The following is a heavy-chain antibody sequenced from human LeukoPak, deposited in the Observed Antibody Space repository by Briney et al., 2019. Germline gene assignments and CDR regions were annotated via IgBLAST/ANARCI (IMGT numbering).Heavy chain of an antibody. Sequence: GGSLRLSCAASGFTFSSYEMNWVRQAPGKGLEWVSYISSSGSTIYYADSVKGRFTISRDDAKNSLYLQMNSLRAEDTAVYYCARDYGDYYYYYMDVWGKGTTVTVSS. CDR2: ISSSGSTI. D-gene: IGHD4-17*01. CDR3: ARDYGDYYYYYMDV. V-gene: IGHV3-48*03. CDR1: GFTFSSYE. J-gene: IGHJ6*03.